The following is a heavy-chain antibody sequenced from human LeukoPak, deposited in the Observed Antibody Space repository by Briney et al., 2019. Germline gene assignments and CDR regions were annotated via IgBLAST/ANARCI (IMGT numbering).Heavy chain of an antibody. CDR1: GFTFSSYA. CDR2: ISGSGTNT. V-gene: IGHV3-23*01. CDR3: AKGLAAAGTRGYYYYMDV. D-gene: IGHD6-13*01. J-gene: IGHJ6*03. Sequence: PGGSLRLSCAASGFTFSSYAMSRVRQAPGKGLEWVTAISGSGTNTFYADSVKGRFTISRDNSKNTLTLQMNSLRVEDTAVYYCAKGLAAAGTRGYYYYMDVWGKGTTVTVSS.